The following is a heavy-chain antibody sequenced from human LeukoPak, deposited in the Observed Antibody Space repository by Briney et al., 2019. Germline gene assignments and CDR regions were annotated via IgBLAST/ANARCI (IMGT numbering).Heavy chain of an antibody. V-gene: IGHV1-8*01. CDR3: ARDYGGNSGWFDP. Sequence: ASVKVSCKVSGYTFTSYAFNWVRQATGQGLEWIGWMKPNTGDAGYAQKFQGRVTMTRDTSISTAYLELSSLTSEDTAVYYCARDYGGNSGWFDPWGQGTLVIVSS. CDR1: GYTFTSYA. D-gene: IGHD4-23*01. CDR2: MKPNTGDA. J-gene: IGHJ5*02.